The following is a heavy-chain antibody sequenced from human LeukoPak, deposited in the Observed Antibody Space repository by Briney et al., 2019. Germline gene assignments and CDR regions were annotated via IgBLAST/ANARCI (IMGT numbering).Heavy chain of an antibody. D-gene: IGHD3-22*01. Sequence: SETLSLTCTVSGGSISTCRCSWIRQPPGKGLEWIGYIYYSGSTNYNPSLKSRVTISVDTSKNQFSLKLSSVTAADTAVYYCARSYYYDSSGYPDYWGQGTLVTVSS. CDR3: ARSYYYDSSGYPDY. CDR2: IYYSGST. J-gene: IGHJ4*02. V-gene: IGHV4-59*01. CDR1: GGSISTCR.